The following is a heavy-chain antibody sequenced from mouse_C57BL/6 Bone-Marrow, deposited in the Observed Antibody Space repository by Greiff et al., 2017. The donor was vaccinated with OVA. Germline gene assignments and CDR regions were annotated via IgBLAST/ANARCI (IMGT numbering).Heavy chain of an antibody. CDR1: GFSLTSYG. CDR2: IWSDGST. CDR3: ARDRASSMDY. J-gene: IGHJ4*01. Sequence: VKLMESGPGLVAPSQSLSITCTVSGFSLTSYGVHWVRQPPGKGLEWLVVIWSDGSTTYNSALNARLSISKDNAKSQVFLKMNSLQTDDTAMYYCARDRASSMDYWGQGTSVTVSS. V-gene: IGHV2-6*03. D-gene: IGHD3-3*01.